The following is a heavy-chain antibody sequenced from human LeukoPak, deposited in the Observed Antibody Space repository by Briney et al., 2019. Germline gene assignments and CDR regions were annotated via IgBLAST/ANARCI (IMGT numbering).Heavy chain of an antibody. V-gene: IGHV3-30*02. CDR1: GFIFSSYG. J-gene: IGHJ4*02. CDR2: IRYDGRNK. CDR3: AKDPGGLMIVVAANDY. D-gene: IGHD3-22*01. Sequence: GGSLRLSCAASGFIFSSYGMHWVRQAPGKGLEWVAFIRYDGRNKYYADSVKGRFTISRDNSKNTLYLQMNSLRAEDTAVYYCAKDPGGLMIVVAANDYWGQGTLVTVSS.